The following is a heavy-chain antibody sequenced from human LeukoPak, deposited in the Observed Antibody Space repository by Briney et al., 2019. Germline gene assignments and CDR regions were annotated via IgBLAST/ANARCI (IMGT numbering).Heavy chain of an antibody. CDR1: GYPFTSYY. V-gene: IGHV1-46*01. Sequence: GASVKVSCKASGYPFTSYYMHWVRPAPGQGLEWMGIINPSGGSTSYAQKFQGRVTMTRDTYTSTVYLELSSLRSEDTAVYHCARGGEDIVVVPAAILDYWGQGTLVTVSS. D-gene: IGHD2-2*01. CDR3: ARGGEDIVVVPAAILDY. J-gene: IGHJ4*02. CDR2: INPSGGST.